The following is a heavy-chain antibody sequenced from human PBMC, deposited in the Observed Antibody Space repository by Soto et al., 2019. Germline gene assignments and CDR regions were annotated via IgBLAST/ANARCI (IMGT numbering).Heavy chain of an antibody. CDR2: IS. CDR3: PREVELRHPFHI. J-gene: IGHJ3*02. CDR1: GFTFSSYA. D-gene: IGHD1-26*01. V-gene: IGHV3-30*04. Sequence: QVQLVESGGGVVQPGRSLRLSCAASGFTFSSYAMHWVRQAPGKGLEWVAVISYYADSVKGRFTISRDNSKNTLYLQINSLKAEDTSAYYFPREVELRHPFHIWAQGTMVTLSS.